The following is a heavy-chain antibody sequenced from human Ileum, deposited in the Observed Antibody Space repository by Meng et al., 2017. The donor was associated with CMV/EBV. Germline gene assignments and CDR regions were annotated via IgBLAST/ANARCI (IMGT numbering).Heavy chain of an antibody. V-gene: IGHV3-43D*03. D-gene: IGHD6-13*01. J-gene: IGHJ6*02. CDR1: GFTFDDYA. CDR2: ITWDGGST. CDR3: AKDIIGIAADGTHMDD. Sequence: GESLKISCAASGFTFDDYAMHWVRQAPGKGLEWVSLITWDGGSTYYADSVKGRFTISRGNSKNSLYLQMNSLRAEDTALYYCAKDIIGIAADGTHMDDWGQGTTVTVSS.